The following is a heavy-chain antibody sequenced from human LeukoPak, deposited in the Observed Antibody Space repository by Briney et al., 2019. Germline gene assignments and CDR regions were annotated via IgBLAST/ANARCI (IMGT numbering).Heavy chain of an antibody. V-gene: IGHV3-30-3*01. CDR1: GFTFSSYA. CDR3: ARKKGIAVADYCYYGMDV. D-gene: IGHD6-19*01. Sequence: PGGSLRLSCAASGFTFSSYAMHWVRQAPGKGLEWVAVISYDGSNKYYADSVKGRFTISRDNSKNTLYLQMNSLRAEDTAVYYCARKKGIAVADYCYYGMDVWGQGTTVTVSS. CDR2: ISYDGSNK. J-gene: IGHJ6*02.